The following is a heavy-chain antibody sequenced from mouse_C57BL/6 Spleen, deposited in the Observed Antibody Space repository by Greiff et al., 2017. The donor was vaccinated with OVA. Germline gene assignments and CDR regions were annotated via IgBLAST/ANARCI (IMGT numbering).Heavy chain of an antibody. CDR3: ARRMIRYWYFDV. V-gene: IGHV1-52*01. CDR1: GYTFTSYW. Sequence: QVQLQQPGAELVRPGSSVKLSCKASGYTFTSYWMHWVKQRPIQGLEWIGNIDPSDSETHYNQKFKDKATLTVDKSSSTAYMQLSSLTSEDSAVYYCARRMIRYWYFDVWGTGTTVTVSS. D-gene: IGHD2-4*01. J-gene: IGHJ1*03. CDR2: IDPSDSET.